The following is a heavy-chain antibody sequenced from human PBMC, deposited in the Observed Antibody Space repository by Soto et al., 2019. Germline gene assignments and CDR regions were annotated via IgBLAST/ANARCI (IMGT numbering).Heavy chain of an antibody. CDR3: ARGGGYDSSDYYYAY. V-gene: IGHV1-69*13. Sequence: GASVKVSCKASGGTFSRHAISWVRQAPGQGLEWMGGIIPMFGTANHAQKFQGRVTIIADESTSTAYMELSSLRSEDTAIYYCARGGGYDSSDYYYAYWGQGTAVTVSP. CDR1: GGTFSRHA. J-gene: IGHJ4*02. D-gene: IGHD3-22*01. CDR2: IIPMFGTA.